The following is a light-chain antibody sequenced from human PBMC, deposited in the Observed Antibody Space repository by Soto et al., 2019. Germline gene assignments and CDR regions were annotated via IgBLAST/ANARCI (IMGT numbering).Light chain of an antibody. CDR2: AAS. V-gene: IGKV1-5*01. Sequence: DIQMTQSPSTLSASVGERVTITCRASQSISSWLAWYQQKPGKDPKLLIYAASILDSGVPSSFSGSGSPTEFTLTLSSLQPDDFATYYCQQYNSYSCTFGQGTKVEIK. CDR3: QQYNSYSCT. J-gene: IGKJ1*01. CDR1: QSISSW.